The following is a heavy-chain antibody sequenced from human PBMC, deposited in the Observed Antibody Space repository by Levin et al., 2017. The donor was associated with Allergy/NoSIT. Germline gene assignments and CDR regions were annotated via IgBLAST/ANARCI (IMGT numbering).Heavy chain of an antibody. CDR2: IYHIGSI. CDR1: GDSISSHNW. D-gene: IGHD5-12*01. CDR3: EGSMVATIRL. Sequence: PSETLSLTCTVSGDSISSHNWWSWVRQPPGKGLEWIGEIYHIGSINYNPSLKSRVIISIDKSRNHFSLKLTSVTAAETAVYYCEGSMVATIRLWGQGTLVTVSS. J-gene: IGHJ4*02. V-gene: IGHV4-4*02.